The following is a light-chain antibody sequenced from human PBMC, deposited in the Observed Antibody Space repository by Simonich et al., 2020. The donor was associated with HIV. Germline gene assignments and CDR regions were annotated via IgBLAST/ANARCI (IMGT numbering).Light chain of an antibody. V-gene: IGKV4-1*01. CDR2: CAS. Sequence: DIVMTQSPDSLAVSLGERATINSKSSQSVLYSSNNKNYLPWYQQKPGQPPKLLIYCASTRESGVPDRFSGSGSGTDFTLTISSLQAEDVAVYYCQQYYSTPVTFGGGTKVEIK. CDR3: QQYYSTPVT. CDR1: QSVLYSSNNKNY. J-gene: IGKJ4*01.